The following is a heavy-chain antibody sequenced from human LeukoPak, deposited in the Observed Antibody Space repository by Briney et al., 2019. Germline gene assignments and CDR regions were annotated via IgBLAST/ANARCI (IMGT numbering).Heavy chain of an antibody. CDR1: GFTFGPYT. CDR3: ARDGSYYDQYYFDY. J-gene: IGHJ4*02. V-gene: IGHV3-21*06. D-gene: IGHD1-26*01. Sequence: GGSLRLSCAASGFTFGPYTMNWVRQAPGKGLEWVSSITSTSRYIYYADSLKGRFTVSRDNAKSSLYLQMNSLTVEDTAVYYCARDGSYYDQYYFDYWGQGILVTVSS. CDR2: ITSTSRYI.